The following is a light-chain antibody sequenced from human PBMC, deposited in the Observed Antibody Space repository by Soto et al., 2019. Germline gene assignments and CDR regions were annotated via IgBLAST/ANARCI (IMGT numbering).Light chain of an antibody. V-gene: IGLV7-43*01. J-gene: IGLJ2*01. CDR3: LLFYGDGVV. Sequence: QTVVTQEPSLTVSPGGTVTLTCASSTGAVTSGYYPNWFQQKPGQPPRALNYSTTYKRSWTPARFSGSLLWGKAALTLSGVQAEDEADYYCLLFYGDGVVFGGGTKLTVL. CDR2: STT. CDR1: TGAVTSGYY.